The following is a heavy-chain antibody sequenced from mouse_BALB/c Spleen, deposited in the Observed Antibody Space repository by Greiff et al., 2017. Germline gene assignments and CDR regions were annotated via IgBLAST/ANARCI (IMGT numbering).Heavy chain of an antibody. CDR1: GFTFSSFG. J-gene: IGHJ3*01. CDR3: ARGGGYPAWFAY. CDR2: ISSGSSTI. V-gene: IGHV5-17*02. Sequence: EVKLMESGGGLVQPGGSRKLSCAASGFTFSSFGIHWVRQAPEKGLEWVAYISSGSSTIYYADTVKGRFTISRDNPKNTLFLQMTSLRSEDTAMYYCARGGGYPAWFAYWGQGTLVTVSA. D-gene: IGHD1-2*01.